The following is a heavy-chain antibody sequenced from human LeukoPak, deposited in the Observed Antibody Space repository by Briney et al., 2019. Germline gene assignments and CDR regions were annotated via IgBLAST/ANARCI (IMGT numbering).Heavy chain of an antibody. CDR3: ARGRVTYYFDY. D-gene: IGHD2-21*02. Sequence: PGGSLRLSCAASGFTVSINYMSWVRQAPGKGLEWVSVIYSGGSTYYADSVKGRFTISRDNSKNTLYLQMNSLRAEDTAVYYCARGRVTYYFDYWGQGTLVTVSS. J-gene: IGHJ4*02. CDR1: GFTVSINY. V-gene: IGHV3-53*01. CDR2: IYSGGST.